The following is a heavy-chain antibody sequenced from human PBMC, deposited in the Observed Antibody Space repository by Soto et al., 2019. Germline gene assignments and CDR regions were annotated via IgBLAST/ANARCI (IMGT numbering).Heavy chain of an antibody. Sequence: ASVKVSCKASRYTFTTYYMDWVRQATGHGLEWMGIINPGSGGTTYAQKFQDRVTMTRDTSTSTGYMALNSLRSDDTPVYYCATECGSHSRRAHCFDYWGQGTLVTVSS. CDR1: RYTFTTYY. D-gene: IGHD3-22*01. CDR2: INPGSGGT. V-gene: IGHV1-46*01. J-gene: IGHJ4*02. CDR3: ATECGSHSRRAHCFDY.